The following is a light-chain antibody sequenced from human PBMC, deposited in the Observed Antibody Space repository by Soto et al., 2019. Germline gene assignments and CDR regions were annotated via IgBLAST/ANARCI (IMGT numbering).Light chain of an antibody. J-gene: IGLJ2*01. CDR1: SSNIGNNY. V-gene: IGLV1-51*01. CDR2: DNN. CDR3: GTWDSSLIAGV. Sequence: AVVTQPPSVSAAPGQKVTISCSGSSSNIGNNYVSWYQQLPGTAPKLLIYDNNKRPSGIPDRFSGSKSGTSATLGITGLQTGDEADYYCGTWDSSLIAGVFGGGTKLTVL.